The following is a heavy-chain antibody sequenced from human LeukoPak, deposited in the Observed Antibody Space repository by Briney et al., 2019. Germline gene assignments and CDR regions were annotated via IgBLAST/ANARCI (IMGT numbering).Heavy chain of an antibody. D-gene: IGHD3-10*02. V-gene: IGHV3-66*01. Sequence: GGSLRLSCAASGFTFSSYEMNWVRQAPGKGLEWVSIIYSGGGAYYADSVKGRFTISRDNSRNTLFLQMNSLRAEDTAMYYCARVFPPNWFDPWGQGTLVTVSS. CDR2: IYSGGGA. CDR3: ARVFPPNWFDP. CDR1: GFTFSSYE. J-gene: IGHJ5*02.